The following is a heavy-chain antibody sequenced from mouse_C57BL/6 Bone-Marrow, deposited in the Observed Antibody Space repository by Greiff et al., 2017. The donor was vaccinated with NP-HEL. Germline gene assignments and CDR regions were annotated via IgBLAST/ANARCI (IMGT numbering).Heavy chain of an antibody. D-gene: IGHD2-2*01. V-gene: IGHV1-50*01. J-gene: IGHJ2*01. Sequence: QVQLQQPGAELVKPGASVKLSCKASGYTFTSYWMQWVKQRPGQGLEWIGEIDPSDSYTNYNQKFKGKATLTVDTSSSTAYMQLSSLTSEDSAVYYCARFYGYGGYFDYWGQGTTLTVSS. CDR3: ARFYGYGGYFDY. CDR1: GYTFTSYW. CDR2: IDPSDSYT.